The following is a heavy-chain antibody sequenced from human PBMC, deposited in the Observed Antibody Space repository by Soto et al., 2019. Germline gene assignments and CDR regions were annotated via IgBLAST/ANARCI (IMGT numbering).Heavy chain of an antibody. J-gene: IGHJ6*02. Sequence: EASVKVSCKASGYTFTSYGISWVRQAPGQGLEWMGWISAYNGNTNYAQKLQGRVTMTTDTSTSTAYVELRSLRSDDTAVYYCARDGDSSGYSGYDVDYYYYYGMDVWGQGTTVTVSS. CDR1: GYTFTSYG. V-gene: IGHV1-18*04. CDR2: ISAYNGNT. D-gene: IGHD5-12*01. CDR3: ARDGDSSGYSGYDVDYYYYYGMDV.